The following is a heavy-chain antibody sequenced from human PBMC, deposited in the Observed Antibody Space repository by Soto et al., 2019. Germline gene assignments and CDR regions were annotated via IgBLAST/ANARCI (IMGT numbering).Heavy chain of an antibody. D-gene: IGHD6-19*01. J-gene: IGHJ4*02. CDR3: GGHRIAVAGPLDY. CDR2: IYSDGSV. Sequence: PSETLSLTCTVSGGAIRNSIYYWGWIRQPPGKGLEWIGTIYSDGSVAYSPSLKSRVTLSVDTSRNHFSVKINSVTAADTAVYFCGGHRIAVAGPLDYWGEGMLVTVSS. V-gene: IGHV4-39*01. CDR1: GGAIRNSIYY.